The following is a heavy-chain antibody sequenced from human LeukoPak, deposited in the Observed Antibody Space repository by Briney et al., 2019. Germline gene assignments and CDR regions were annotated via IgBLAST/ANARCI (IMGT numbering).Heavy chain of an antibody. CDR1: GYTFTGYY. D-gene: IGHD3-22*01. J-gene: IGHJ4*02. Sequence: ASVKVSCKASGYTFTGYYMHWVRQAPGQGLEWMGWINPNSGGTNYAQKFQGRVTMTRDTSISTAYMELSRVRSDDTAVYYCARSQGGYYDSRSDYWGQGTLVTVSS. CDR2: INPNSGGT. V-gene: IGHV1-2*02. CDR3: ARSQGGYYDSRSDY.